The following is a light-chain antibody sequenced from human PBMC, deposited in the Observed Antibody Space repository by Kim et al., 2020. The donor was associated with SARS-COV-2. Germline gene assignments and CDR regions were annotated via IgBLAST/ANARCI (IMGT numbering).Light chain of an antibody. CDR1: QDIGND. CDR2: GAS. Sequence: ASVGDRVTITCRASQDIGNDLGWYQQNPGRAPKRLIYGASNLQSGVPSRFSGSGSGTEFTLTINSLQPDDFATYFCLQHHTYPFTFGPGTRLEIK. V-gene: IGKV1-17*01. J-gene: IGKJ5*01. CDR3: LQHHTYPFT.